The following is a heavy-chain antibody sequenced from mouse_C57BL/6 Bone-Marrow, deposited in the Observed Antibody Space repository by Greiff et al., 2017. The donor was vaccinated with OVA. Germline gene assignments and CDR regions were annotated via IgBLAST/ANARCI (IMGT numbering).Heavy chain of an antibody. D-gene: IGHD1-1*02. J-gene: IGHJ4*01. CDR3: ARNEGLLYGAMDY. V-gene: IGHV2-2*01. CDR2: IWSGGST. CDR1: GFSLTSYG. Sequence: VMLVESGPGLVQPSQSLSITCTVSGFSLTSYGVHWVRQSPGKGLEWLGVIWSGGSTDYNAAFISRLSISKDNSKSQVFFKMNSLQADDTAIYYCARNEGLLYGAMDYWGQGTSVTVSS.